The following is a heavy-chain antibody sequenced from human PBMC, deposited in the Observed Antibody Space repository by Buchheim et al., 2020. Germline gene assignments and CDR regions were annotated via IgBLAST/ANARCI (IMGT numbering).Heavy chain of an antibody. D-gene: IGHD2-15*01. Sequence: EERLVESGGGLGQPGGSLRLSCAASGFTFSSDWMHWVRQAPGKGLVWVSRINSDGSDTTYADSVTGRFTISRDNGRNTLYLQMNSLRGEDTAIYYCTRSANFFRGMDVWGQGTT. J-gene: IGHJ6*02. V-gene: IGHV3-74*01. CDR3: TRSANFFRGMDV. CDR2: INSDGSDT. CDR1: GFTFSSDW.